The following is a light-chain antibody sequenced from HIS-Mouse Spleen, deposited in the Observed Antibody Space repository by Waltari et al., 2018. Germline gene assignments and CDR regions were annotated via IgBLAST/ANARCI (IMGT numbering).Light chain of an antibody. V-gene: IGKV1-9*01. Sequence: DIQLTQSPSFLSASVGDRVTITCRASQGISSYLAWYQQKPGKAPKLLIYAASTLQSGVPSMFSGSGSGTEFTLTISSLQPEDFATYYCQQLNSYPLTFGVGTKVEIK. J-gene: IGKJ4*01. CDR1: QGISSY. CDR2: AAS. CDR3: QQLNSYPLT.